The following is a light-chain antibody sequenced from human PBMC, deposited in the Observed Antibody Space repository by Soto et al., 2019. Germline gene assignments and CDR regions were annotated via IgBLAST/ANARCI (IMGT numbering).Light chain of an antibody. J-gene: IGKJ2*01. V-gene: IGKV1-5*01. CDR2: DAS. CDR3: QQFSA. CDR1: QSVSRW. Sequence: DIQMTQSPSTLSASVGDRVTITCRASQSVSRWLAWYKQKPGKAPRLLIYDASKLESGVPSRFSGSGSGAEFTLTINDLQPDAFATYYCQQFSAFGQGTRLEIK.